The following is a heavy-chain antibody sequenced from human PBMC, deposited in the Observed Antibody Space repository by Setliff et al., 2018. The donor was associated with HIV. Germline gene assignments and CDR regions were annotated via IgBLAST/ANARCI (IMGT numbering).Heavy chain of an antibody. Sequence: SQTLSLTCGVFRGPFSGYFWSWIRQSPGRGLEWIGEINFSGTTNYNPSLKSRVTISIDTSKEWFSLNLTSVTAADAATYYCVRGGGEHYSLFSGYYTPWGDFWGQGTLVTVSS. V-gene: IGHV4-34*01. D-gene: IGHD3-3*01. CDR2: INFSGTT. J-gene: IGHJ4*02. CDR3: VRGGGEHYSLFSGYYTPWGDF. CDR1: RGPFSGYF.